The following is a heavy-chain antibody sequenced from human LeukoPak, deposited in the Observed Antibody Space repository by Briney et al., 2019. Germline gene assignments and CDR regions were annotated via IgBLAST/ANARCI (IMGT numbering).Heavy chain of an antibody. J-gene: IGHJ4*02. CDR1: GFTFSSYA. D-gene: IGHD5-18*01. V-gene: IGHV3-23*01. CDR2: ISGSGGST. Sequence: GGSLRLSCAASGFTFSSYAMSWVRQAPGKGLEWVSAISGSGGSTYYAGSVKGRFTISRDNSKNTLYLQMNSLRAEDTAVYYCAKLGGRIQLWFDDYWGQGTLVTVSS. CDR3: AKLGGRIQLWFDDY.